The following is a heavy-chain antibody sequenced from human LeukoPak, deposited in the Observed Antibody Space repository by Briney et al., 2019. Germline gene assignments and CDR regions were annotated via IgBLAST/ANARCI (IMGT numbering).Heavy chain of an antibody. CDR1: GFTFSSYA. V-gene: IGHV3-23*01. D-gene: IGHD5-18*01. CDR2: ISGSGGST. J-gene: IGHJ6*02. CDR3: ARDRGGGYSYGLRPYSVPNYGMDV. Sequence: GGSLRLSCAASGFTFSSYAMSWVRQAPGKGLEWVSAISGSGGSTYYADSVKGRFTISRDNSKNTLYLQMNSLRAEDTAVYYCARDRGGGYSYGLRPYSVPNYGMDVWGQGTTVTVSS.